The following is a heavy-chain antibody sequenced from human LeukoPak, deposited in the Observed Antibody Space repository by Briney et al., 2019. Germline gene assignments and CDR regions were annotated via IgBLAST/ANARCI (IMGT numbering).Heavy chain of an antibody. CDR3: ARGYSSNYRVDY. V-gene: IGHV3-74*01. CDR2: INNEESTI. Sequence: GGSLRLSCAVSGFTFSNYWMHWVRQAPGKGLVWVSRINNEESTISYADSVKGRFTVSRDNAKNTLYLQMNSLRDEDTAVYYCARGYSSNYRVDYWGQGTLFTVSS. J-gene: IGHJ4*02. D-gene: IGHD6-13*01. CDR1: GFTFSNYW.